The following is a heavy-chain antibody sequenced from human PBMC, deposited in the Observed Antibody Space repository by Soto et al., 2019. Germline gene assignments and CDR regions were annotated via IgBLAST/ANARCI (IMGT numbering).Heavy chain of an antibody. Sequence: GGSLRLSCAASGFMFSAYTMNWVRQAPGKGLEWLSSISDDSSYIDYADSLRGRFTVSRDNARKSLYLQMSSLRAEDTAVYYCARAYSDAFDIWGQGTMVTVSS. J-gene: IGHJ3*02. CDR1: GFMFSAYT. V-gene: IGHV3-21*04. CDR3: ARAYSDAFDI. D-gene: IGHD2-15*01. CDR2: ISDDSSYI.